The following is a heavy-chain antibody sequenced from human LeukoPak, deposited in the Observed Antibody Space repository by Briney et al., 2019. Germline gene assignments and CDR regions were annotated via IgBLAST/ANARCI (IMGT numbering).Heavy chain of an antibody. J-gene: IGHJ6*03. V-gene: IGHV4-39*01. CDR1: GGSISSSSYY. CDR2: IYYSGDT. CDR3: ARHQWHYYYYMGV. D-gene: IGHD6-19*01. Sequence: KPSETLSLTCTVSGGSISSSSYYWGWIRQPPGKGLEWIGRIYYSGDTYYNPSLKSRRVTISVDTSKNQFSLRLSSVTAADPAVYYCARHQWHYYYYMGVWGKGSTVTVSS.